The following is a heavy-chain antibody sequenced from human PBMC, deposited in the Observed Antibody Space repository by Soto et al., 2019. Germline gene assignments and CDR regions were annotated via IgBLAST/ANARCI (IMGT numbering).Heavy chain of an antibody. V-gene: IGHV3-7*01. CDR3: ARDLYYDSSGYYGDFDY. CDR1: GFTFSSYW. CDR2: IKQDGSEK. Sequence: PGGSLRLSCAASGFTFSSYWMSWVRQAPGKGLERVANIKQDGSEKYYVDSVKGRFTISRDNAKNSLYLQMNSLRAEDTAVYYCARDLYYDSSGYYGDFDYWGQGTLVTVSS. D-gene: IGHD3-22*01. J-gene: IGHJ4*02.